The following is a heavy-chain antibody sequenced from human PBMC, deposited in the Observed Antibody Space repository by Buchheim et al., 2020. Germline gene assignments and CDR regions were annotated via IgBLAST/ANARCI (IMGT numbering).Heavy chain of an antibody. Sequence: QVQLQESGPGLVKPSQTLSLTCAVSGGSISSGGYSWSWIRQPPGKGLEWIGYIYYSGSTYYNPSLKSRVTISVDTSKNQFFLKLSSVNAAETAVYYCARVPMVRGVIIGWFDPWGQGTL. CDR3: ARVPMVRGVIIGWFDP. V-gene: IGHV4-30-4*07. CDR2: IYYSGST. CDR1: GGSISSGGYS. J-gene: IGHJ5*02. D-gene: IGHD3-10*01.